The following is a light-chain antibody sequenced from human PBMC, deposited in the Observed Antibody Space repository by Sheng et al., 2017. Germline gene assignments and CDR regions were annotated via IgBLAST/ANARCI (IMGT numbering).Light chain of an antibody. CDR3: QQTYSTVWA. CDR2: AAS. Sequence: DIHMTQSPSSLSASVGDRVTITCRASQSINNFLNWYQQKPGRAPNLLIYAASSLQSGVPSRFSGSGSGTDFTLTISSLQPEDFATYYCQQTYSTVWAFGQGTKVDVK. V-gene: IGKV1-39*01. CDR1: QSINNF. J-gene: IGKJ1*01.